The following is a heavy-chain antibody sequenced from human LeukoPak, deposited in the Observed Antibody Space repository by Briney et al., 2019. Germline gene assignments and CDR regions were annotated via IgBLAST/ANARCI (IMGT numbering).Heavy chain of an antibody. J-gene: IGHJ6*03. CDR3: ARASEDYYYYYMDV. CDR2: IYYSGST. Sequence: SETLSLTCTVSGGSISSYYWSWIRQPPGKGPQWIGYIYYSGSTIYNPSLKSRVTISVDTSKNQFSLKLSSVTAADTAVYYCARASEDYYYYYMDVWGKGTTVTISS. V-gene: IGHV4-59*01. CDR1: GGSISSYY. D-gene: IGHD1-14*01.